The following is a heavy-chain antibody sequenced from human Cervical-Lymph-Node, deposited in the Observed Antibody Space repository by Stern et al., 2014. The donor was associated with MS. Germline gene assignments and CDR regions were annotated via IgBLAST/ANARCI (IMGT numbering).Heavy chain of an antibody. CDR3: ASAYSSSHYYFDY. V-gene: IGHV3-33*01. Sequence: VQLVESGGGEVQPGRSLRLSCAASGFSFSRYAMHWVRQAPGKGLEWVALIWYDGSNPYYADSVTGRFTISRDNFKNTLYLQMNSLRAEDTAVYYCASAYSSSHYYFDYWGQGTLVTVSS. CDR2: IWYDGSNP. CDR1: GFSFSRYA. J-gene: IGHJ4*02. D-gene: IGHD6-13*01.